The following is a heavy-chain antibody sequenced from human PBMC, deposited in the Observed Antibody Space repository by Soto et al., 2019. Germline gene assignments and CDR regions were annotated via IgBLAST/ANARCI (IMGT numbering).Heavy chain of an antibody. CDR2: IRSKANSYAT. CDR1: GFTFSGSA. J-gene: IGHJ4*02. D-gene: IGHD1-26*01. Sequence: EVQLVESGGGLVQPGGSLKLSCAASGFTFSGSAMHWVRQASGKGLEWVGRIRSKANSYATAYAASVKGRFTISRDDSKNTAYLQMNSLKTEDTAVYYCTRLEVGATTPDYWGQGTLVTDSS. V-gene: IGHV3-73*02. CDR3: TRLEVGATTPDY.